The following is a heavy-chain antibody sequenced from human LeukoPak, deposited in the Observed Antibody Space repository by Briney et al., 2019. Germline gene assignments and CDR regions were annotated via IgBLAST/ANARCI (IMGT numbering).Heavy chain of an antibody. CDR1: GFTFSSYS. J-gene: IGHJ4*02. D-gene: IGHD5-12*01. CDR2: ISSSSSYI. V-gene: IGHV3-21*01. Sequence: PGGSLRLSCAASGFTFSSYSMNWVRQAPGKGLEWVSSISSSSSYIYYADSVKGRFTISRYNAKNSLYLQMNSLRAEDTAVYYCARDRSEDSGYRSYFDYWGQGTLVTVSS. CDR3: ARDRSEDSGYRSYFDY.